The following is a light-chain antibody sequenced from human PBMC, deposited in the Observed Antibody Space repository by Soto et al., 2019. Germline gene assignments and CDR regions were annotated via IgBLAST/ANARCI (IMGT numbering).Light chain of an antibody. CDR1: QSVSSH. Sequence: VLTQSPATLSVSAWESANLSCRASQSVSSHLAWYQQKPGQAPRLLLYGASTRATGIPDRFSGGGSGTDFSLTISRLDPEDYAVYFCQQYDSIPPWTFGQGTKVDI. V-gene: IGKV3D-15*01. J-gene: IGKJ1*01. CDR3: QQYDSIPPWT. CDR2: GAS.